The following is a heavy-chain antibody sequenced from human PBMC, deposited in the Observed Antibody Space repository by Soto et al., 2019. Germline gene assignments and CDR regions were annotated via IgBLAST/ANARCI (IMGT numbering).Heavy chain of an antibody. Sequence: QVQLVESGGGVVQPGRSLRLSCAASGFTFSSYAMHWVRQAPGKGLEWVAVISYDGSNKYYADSVKGRFTISRDNSKNKLYLQMNSLRAEDTAVYYCARDPRRVDDYGDYWGQGTLVTVSS. CDR1: GFTFSSYA. CDR2: ISYDGSNK. D-gene: IGHD3-3*01. J-gene: IGHJ4*02. CDR3: ARDPRRVDDYGDY. V-gene: IGHV3-30-3*01.